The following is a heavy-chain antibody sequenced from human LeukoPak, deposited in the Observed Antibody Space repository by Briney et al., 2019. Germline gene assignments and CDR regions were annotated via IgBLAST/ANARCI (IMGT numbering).Heavy chain of an antibody. D-gene: IGHD3-10*01. CDR2: IDPSGGST. CDR3: ARGHSFRGGYVSRWLDP. J-gene: IGHJ5*02. CDR1: GYTFTSFH. Sequence: ASVKVSCKTSGYTFTSFHMHWVRQAPGQGLEWMGMIDPSGGSTTYAQNFRGRVTMTRDTSTNTFYTELSSLRFDDTATYFCARGHSFRGGYVSRWLDPWGQGTLVTVSS. V-gene: IGHV1-46*01.